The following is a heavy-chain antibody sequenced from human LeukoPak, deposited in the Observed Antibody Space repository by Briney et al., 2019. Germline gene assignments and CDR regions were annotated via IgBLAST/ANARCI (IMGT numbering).Heavy chain of an antibody. J-gene: IGHJ6*03. Sequence: PGGSLRLSCAASGFTFSSYWMGWVRQAPGKGLEWVANIKEDGSEKYYVDSVRGRFTISRDNAKNSLYLQMNSLRAEDTAVYYCARDRASDFWSGYCTPYYYMDVWGKGTTVTVSS. CDR1: GFTFSSYW. CDR3: ARDRASDFWSGYCTPYYYMDV. CDR2: IKEDGSEK. V-gene: IGHV3-7*01. D-gene: IGHD3-3*01.